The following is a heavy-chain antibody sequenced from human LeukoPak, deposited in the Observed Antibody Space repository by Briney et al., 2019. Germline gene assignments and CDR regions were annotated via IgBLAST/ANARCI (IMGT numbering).Heavy chain of an antibody. D-gene: IGHD3-10*01. CDR3: ARVLASSFQADYYYYHGMDV. V-gene: IGHV3-7*01. CDR1: GFTFSSYW. CDR2: IKQDGSEK. J-gene: IGHJ6*02. Sequence: SGGSLRLSCAASGFTFSSYWMSWVRQAPGKGRDGVANIKQDGSEKYYVDYVKGRFTSSRDNAKNSLYLQMNSLRAEDTAVYYGARVLASSFQADYYYYHGMDVWGQGTTVTVSS.